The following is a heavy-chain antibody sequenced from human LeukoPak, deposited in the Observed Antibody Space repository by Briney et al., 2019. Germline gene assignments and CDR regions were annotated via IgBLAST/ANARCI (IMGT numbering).Heavy chain of an antibody. J-gene: IGHJ4*02. CDR2: INHSGST. D-gene: IGHD5-18*01. CDR3: ARHPIGTAMVSYFDY. V-gene: IGHV4-34*01. CDR1: GGSFSGYY. Sequence: PSETLSLTCAVYGGSFSGYYWSWIRQPPGKGLEWIGEINHSGSTNYNPSLKSRVTISVDTSKNQFSLRLSSVTAADTAVYYCARHPIGTAMVSYFDYWGQGTLVTVSS.